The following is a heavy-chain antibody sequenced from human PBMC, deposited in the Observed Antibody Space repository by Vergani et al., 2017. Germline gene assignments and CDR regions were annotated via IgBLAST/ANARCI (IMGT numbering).Heavy chain of an antibody. J-gene: IGHJ5*02. CDR3: ARGVSVEGSAGTRVVGAPYNWFDP. Sequence: QVQLVQSGAEVKKPGASVKVSCKASGYTFTSYYMHWVRQAPGQGLEWMGIINPSGGSTSYAQKFQGRVTMTRDTSTSTVYMELSSVTDADTAVYYCARGVSVEGSAGTRVVGAPYNWFDPWGQGTLVTVSS. D-gene: IGHD1-1*01. CDR2: INPSGGST. CDR1: GYTFTSYY. V-gene: IGHV1-46*01.